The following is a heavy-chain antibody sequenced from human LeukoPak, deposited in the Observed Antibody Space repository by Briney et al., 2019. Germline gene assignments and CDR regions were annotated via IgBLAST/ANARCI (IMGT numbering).Heavy chain of an antibody. CDR1: GGSFSGYY. CDR3: ADGTGYYFDY. D-gene: IGHD1-1*01. J-gene: IGHJ4*02. V-gene: IGHV4-34*01. CDR2: INHSGST. Sequence: SETLSLTCAVYGGSFSGYYWSWIRQPPGKGLEWIGEINHSGSTNYNPSLKSRVTISVDTSKNQFSLKLSSVTAADTAVYYCADGTGYYFDYWGQGTLATVPS.